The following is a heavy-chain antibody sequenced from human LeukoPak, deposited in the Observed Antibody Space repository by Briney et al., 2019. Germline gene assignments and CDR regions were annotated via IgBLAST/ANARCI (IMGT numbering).Heavy chain of an antibody. Sequence: GGSLRLSCAASGFTFSSYGMHWVRQAPGKGLEWVAVIWYDGSNKYYADSVKGRFTISRDNSKNTLYLQMNSLRAEDTAVYYCARDRSGGDAYGMDVWGQGTTVTVSS. J-gene: IGHJ6*02. CDR3: ARDRSGGDAYGMDV. V-gene: IGHV3-33*01. CDR1: GFTFSSYG. CDR2: IWYDGSNK. D-gene: IGHD2-21*01.